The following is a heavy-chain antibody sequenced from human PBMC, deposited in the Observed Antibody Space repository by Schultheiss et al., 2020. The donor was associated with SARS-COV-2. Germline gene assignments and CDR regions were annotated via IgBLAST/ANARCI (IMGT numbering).Heavy chain of an antibody. CDR3: AKDSRYQLLHGMDV. CDR2: ISSSSSTI. V-gene: IGHV3-48*04. J-gene: IGHJ6*02. D-gene: IGHD2-2*01. Sequence: GESLKISCAASGFTFSNAWMNWVRQAPGKGLEWVSYISSSSSTIYYADSVKGRFTISRDNAKNSLYLQMNSLRAEDTALYYCAKDSRYQLLHGMDVWGQGTTVTVSS. CDR1: GFTFSNAW.